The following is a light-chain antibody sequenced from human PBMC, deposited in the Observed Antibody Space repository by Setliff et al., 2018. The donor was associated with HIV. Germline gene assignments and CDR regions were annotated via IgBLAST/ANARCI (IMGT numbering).Light chain of an antibody. Sequence: QSALTQPASVSGSPGQSVTISCTGTSSDVGRYDYVSWYQQHTGKAPKLMIYDVTNRPSGVSNRFSGSKSGNTASLTISGLQAGDEADYYCSSYTTSSTKNVFGTGTKVTVL. CDR1: SSDVGRYDY. CDR2: DVT. CDR3: SSYTTSSTKNV. V-gene: IGLV2-14*03. J-gene: IGLJ1*01.